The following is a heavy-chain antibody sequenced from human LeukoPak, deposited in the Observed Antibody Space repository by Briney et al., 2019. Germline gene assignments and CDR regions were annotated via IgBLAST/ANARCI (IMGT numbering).Heavy chain of an antibody. CDR3: ARGRGSSSSVSDWFDP. D-gene: IGHD6-6*01. J-gene: IGHJ5*02. V-gene: IGHV3-30*04. CDR1: GFTFSSYA. Sequence: GGSLRLSCAASGFTFSSYAMHWVRQAPGKGLEWVAVISYDGSNKYYADSVKGRFTISRDNSKNTLYLQMNSLRAEDTAVYYCARGRGSSSSVSDWFDPWGQGTLVTVSS. CDR2: ISYDGSNK.